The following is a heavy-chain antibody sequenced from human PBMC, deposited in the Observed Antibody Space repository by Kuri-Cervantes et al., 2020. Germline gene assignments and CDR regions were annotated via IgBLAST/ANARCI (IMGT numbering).Heavy chain of an antibody. CDR3: AGGAVGCSSSWYYFDY. CDR1: GGSVSSGSYY. V-gene: IGHV4-61*01. Sequence: ESLKISCTVSGGSVSSGSYYWSWIRQPPGKGLEWIGYIYYSGSTNYNPPLKSRVTISVDTSKNQFSLKLSSVTAADTAAYYCAGGAVGCSSSWYYFDYWGQGTLVTVSS. D-gene: IGHD6-13*01. CDR2: IYYSGST. J-gene: IGHJ4*02.